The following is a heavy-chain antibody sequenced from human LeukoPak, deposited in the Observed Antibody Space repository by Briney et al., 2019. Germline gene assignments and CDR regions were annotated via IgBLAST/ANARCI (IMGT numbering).Heavy chain of an antibody. CDR3: ARVASSSWDYYYYYGMDV. Sequence: ASVKVSCKASGYTFTSYYMHWVRQAPGQGLEWMGIINPSGGSTSYAQKFQGRVTMTRDTSTSTVYMELSSLRSEDTAVYYCARVASSSWDYYYYYGMDVWGHGTTVTVSS. CDR1: GYTFTSYY. V-gene: IGHV1-46*01. J-gene: IGHJ6*02. CDR2: INPSGGST. D-gene: IGHD6-13*01.